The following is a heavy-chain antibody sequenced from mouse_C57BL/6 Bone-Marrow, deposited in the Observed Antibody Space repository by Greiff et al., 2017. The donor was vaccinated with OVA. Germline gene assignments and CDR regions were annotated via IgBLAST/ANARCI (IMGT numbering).Heavy chain of an antibody. CDR1: GYTFTSYW. CDR3: ASPWGYDGDWYFDV. CDR2: IDPSDSYT. Sequence: QVQLQQPGAELVMPGASVKLSCKASGYTFTSYWMHWVKQRPGQGLEWIGEIDPSDSYTNYNQKFKGKSTLTVDKSSSTAYMQLSSLTSEDSAVYYCASPWGYDGDWYFDVWGTGTTVTVSS. V-gene: IGHV1-69*01. J-gene: IGHJ1*03. D-gene: IGHD2-2*01.